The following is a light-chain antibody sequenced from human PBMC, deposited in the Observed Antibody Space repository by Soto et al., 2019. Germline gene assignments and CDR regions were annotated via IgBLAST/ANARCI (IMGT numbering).Light chain of an antibody. CDR1: QSVSSN. CDR3: QQYNKWPPIT. V-gene: IGKV3-15*01. CDR2: GAS. Sequence: VMTQSPATLSVSPGERATLSCRASQSVSSNLAWYQQKPGQAPRLLIYGASIRVTGVPARFSGSGSGTEFTLTISGLQSEDFAVYYCQQYNKWPPITFGQGTRLEIK. J-gene: IGKJ5*01.